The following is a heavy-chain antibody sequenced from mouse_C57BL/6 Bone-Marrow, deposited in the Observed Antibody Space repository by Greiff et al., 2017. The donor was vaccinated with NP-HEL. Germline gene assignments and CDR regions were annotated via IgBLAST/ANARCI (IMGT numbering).Heavy chain of an antibody. Sequence: VQLQQPGAELVRPGTSVKLSCKASGYTFTSYWMHWVKQRPGQGLEWIGVIDPSDSYTNYNQKFKGKATLTVDTSSSTAYMQLSSLTSEDSAVYYCARDPPGAWFAYWGQGTLVTVSA. J-gene: IGHJ3*01. CDR2: IDPSDSYT. CDR3: ARDPPGAWFAY. V-gene: IGHV1-59*01. CDR1: GYTFTSYW.